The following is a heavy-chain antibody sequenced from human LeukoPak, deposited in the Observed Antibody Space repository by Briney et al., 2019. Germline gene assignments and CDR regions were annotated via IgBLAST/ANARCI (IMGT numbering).Heavy chain of an antibody. CDR1: GFTFSSYS. CDR2: ISSSSSYI. CDR3: ARDGSLNYGFWSGYWALDY. V-gene: IGHV3-21*01. Sequence: GGSLRLPCAASGFTFSSYSMNWVRQAPGKGLEWVSSISSSSSYIYYADSVKGRFTISRDNAKNSLYLQMNSLRAEDTAVYYCARDGSLNYGFWSGYWALDYWGQGTLVTASS. D-gene: IGHD3-3*01. J-gene: IGHJ4*02.